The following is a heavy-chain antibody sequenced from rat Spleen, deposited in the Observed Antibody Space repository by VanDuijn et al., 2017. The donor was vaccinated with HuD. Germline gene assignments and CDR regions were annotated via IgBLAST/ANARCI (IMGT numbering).Heavy chain of an antibody. Sequence: EVQLVESGGGLVQPGRSLKLSCAASGFTFSDYNMAWVRQAPKKGLEWVATIIYDGSRTYYRDSVKGRFTISRDNAKSTLYLQMDSLRSEDTATYYCATQGDRYNFYYYVMDAWGQGASVTVSS. V-gene: IGHV5S10*01. CDR3: ATQGDRYNFYYYVMDA. CDR1: GFTFSDYN. J-gene: IGHJ4*01. D-gene: IGHD1-5*01. CDR2: IIYDGSRT.